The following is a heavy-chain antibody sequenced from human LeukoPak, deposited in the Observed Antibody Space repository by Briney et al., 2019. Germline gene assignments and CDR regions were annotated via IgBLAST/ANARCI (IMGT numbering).Heavy chain of an antibody. CDR1: GFTFSDYS. J-gene: IGHJ4*02. Sequence: GGSLRLSCAASGFTFSDYSISWIRQAPARGLEWVSYISSTGSTIYYADSVKGRFTISRDNAKNSLYLQMNSLRAEDTAVYYCARGSSWGPFDYWGQGTLVTVSS. D-gene: IGHD6-13*01. V-gene: IGHV3-11*01. CDR3: ARGSSWGPFDY. CDR2: ISSTGSTI.